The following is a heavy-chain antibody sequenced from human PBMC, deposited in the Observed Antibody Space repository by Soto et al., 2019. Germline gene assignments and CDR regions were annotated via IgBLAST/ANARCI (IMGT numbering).Heavy chain of an antibody. J-gene: IGHJ6*02. D-gene: IGHD2-2*02. Sequence: EVQLVESGGGLVQPGGSMRLSCSASGFTFSNFVMHWVRQAPGKGLEYVSAVSTNGVSTYYADSVKGRFTISRDNSKNTLYLQMSSLRTEDTAIYYCVKGRELLYDQEYYYFGMDVWGQGTTVTVSS. V-gene: IGHV3-64D*06. CDR2: VSTNGVST. CDR1: GFTFSNFV. CDR3: VKGRELLYDQEYYYFGMDV.